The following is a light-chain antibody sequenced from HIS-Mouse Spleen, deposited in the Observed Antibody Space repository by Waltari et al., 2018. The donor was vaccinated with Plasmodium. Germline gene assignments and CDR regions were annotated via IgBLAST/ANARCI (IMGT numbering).Light chain of an antibody. V-gene: IGKV1-39*01. CDR1: QIISSY. Sequence: IQMTQSPSSLSASVGGRVTITCRASQIISSYLNLYQQKPGKAPKLLIYAASSLQSGGPSRFSVSGSGTDFTLSISSLQLEDLATYYCQPSYSTWTFGQGTKVEIK. CDR2: AAS. CDR3: QPSYSTWT. J-gene: IGKJ1*01.